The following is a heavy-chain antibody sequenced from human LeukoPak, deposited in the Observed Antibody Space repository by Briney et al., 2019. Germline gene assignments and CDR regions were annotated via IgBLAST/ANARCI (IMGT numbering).Heavy chain of an antibody. Sequence: PGGSLRLSCAASGFTFSSYAMSWVRQAPGKGLEWVSAISGSGGSTYYADSVKGRFTISRDNPKNTLYLQMNSLRAEDTAVYYCARVPAGYSSSWYYFDYWGQGTLVTVSS. CDR3: ARVPAGYSSSWYYFDY. CDR1: GFTFSSYA. CDR2: ISGSGGST. D-gene: IGHD6-13*01. V-gene: IGHV3-23*01. J-gene: IGHJ4*02.